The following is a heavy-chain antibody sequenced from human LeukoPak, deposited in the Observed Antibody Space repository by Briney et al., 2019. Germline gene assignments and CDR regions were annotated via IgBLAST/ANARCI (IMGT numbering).Heavy chain of an antibody. CDR2: IYYSGST. D-gene: IGHD2-2*01. J-gene: IGHJ4*02. CDR3: ARERYCSSTSCYPVDY. Sequence: SETLSLTCTVSGGSISSGDYYWSWIRQPPGKGLEWIGYIYYSGSTYYNPSLKSRVTISVDTSKNQFSLKLSSVTAADTAVYYCARERYCSSTSCYPVDYWGQGTLVTVSS. V-gene: IGHV4-30-4*01. CDR1: GGSISSGDYY.